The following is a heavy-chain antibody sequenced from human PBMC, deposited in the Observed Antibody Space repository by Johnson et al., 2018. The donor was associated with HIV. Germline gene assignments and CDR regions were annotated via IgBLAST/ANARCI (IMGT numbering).Heavy chain of an antibody. CDR2: IKEDGSEK. CDR1: GFTFSSYA. D-gene: IGHD3-10*01. J-gene: IGHJ3*02. V-gene: IGHV3-7*03. CDR3: ARGNYYGSGSYGAFDI. Sequence: VQLVESGGGLVQPGRSLRLSCAASGFTFSSYAMHWVRQAPGKGLEWVANIKEDGSEKFYVDSVKGRFTISRDNAKNSLYLQMNSLRAEDTALYYCARGNYYGSGSYGAFDIWGQGTMVTVSS.